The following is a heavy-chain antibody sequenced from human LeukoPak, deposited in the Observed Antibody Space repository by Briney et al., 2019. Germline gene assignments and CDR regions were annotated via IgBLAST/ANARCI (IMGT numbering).Heavy chain of an antibody. J-gene: IGHJ3*02. Sequence: ASVKVSCKASGYTFTGYYMHWVRQAPGQGLEWMGWINPNSGGTNYAQKSQGRVTMTRDTSISTAYMELSRLRSDDTAVYYCARVTMIVRGAFDIWGQGTMVTVSS. CDR1: GYTFTGYY. D-gene: IGHD3-22*01. CDR3: ARVTMIVRGAFDI. V-gene: IGHV1-2*02. CDR2: INPNSGGT.